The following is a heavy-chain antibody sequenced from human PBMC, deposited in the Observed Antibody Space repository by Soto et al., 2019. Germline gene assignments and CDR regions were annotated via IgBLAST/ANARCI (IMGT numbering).Heavy chain of an antibody. Sequence: HPGGSLRLSCAASGVTFSSYAMSWVRQAPGKGLEWVSAISGSGGSTYYADSVKGRFTISRDNSKNTLYLQMNSLRAEDTAVYYCAKDSAYSSSRDFDYWGQGTLVTVSS. CDR1: GVTFSSYA. CDR3: AKDSAYSSSRDFDY. D-gene: IGHD6-13*01. V-gene: IGHV3-23*01. CDR2: ISGSGGST. J-gene: IGHJ4*02.